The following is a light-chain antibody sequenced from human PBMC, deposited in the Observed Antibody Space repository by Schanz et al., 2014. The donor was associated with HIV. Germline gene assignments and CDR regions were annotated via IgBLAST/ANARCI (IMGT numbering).Light chain of an antibody. J-gene: IGKJ5*01. V-gene: IGKV3-11*01. CDR3: QQRSNWPQIT. CDR1: QSVSNN. Sequence: EVVMTQFPATLSVSPGEKATLSCRASQSVSNNLAWYQQKPGQAPRLLIYDASNRATGIPARFSGSGSGTDFTLTISSLEPEDFAVYYCQQRSNWPQITFGQGTRLETK. CDR2: DAS.